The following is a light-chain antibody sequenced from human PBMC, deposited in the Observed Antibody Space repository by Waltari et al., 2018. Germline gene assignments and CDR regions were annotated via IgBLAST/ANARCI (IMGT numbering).Light chain of an antibody. V-gene: IGKV1-39*01. J-gene: IGKJ1*01. CDR1: QSIRSL. CDR3: QQSYGTPRT. CDR2: DAS. Sequence: DIHMTQSPSSLSASVGDRITISCRASQSIRSLLNWYQQRAVKAPKLLIYDASSLHSGVPSRFSGSGSGTDFTLTITRLQPEDFATYYCQQSYGTPRTFGQGTKVVIK.